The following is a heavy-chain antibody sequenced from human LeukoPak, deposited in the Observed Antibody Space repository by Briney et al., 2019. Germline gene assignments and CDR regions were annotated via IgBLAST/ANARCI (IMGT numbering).Heavy chain of an antibody. CDR1: GGSIGSYY. J-gene: IGHJ5*02. D-gene: IGHD6-19*01. Sequence: SETLSLTCTVSGGSIGSYYWSWIRQPAGKGLEWIGRIYTSGSTNYNPSLKSRVTMSVDTSKNQFSLKLSSVTAADTAVYYCARARIAVAGIDWFDPWGQGTLVTVSS. V-gene: IGHV4-4*07. CDR2: IYTSGST. CDR3: ARARIAVAGIDWFDP.